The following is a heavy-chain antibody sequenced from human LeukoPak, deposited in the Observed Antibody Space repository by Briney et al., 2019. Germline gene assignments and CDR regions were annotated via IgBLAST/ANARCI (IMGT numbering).Heavy chain of an antibody. CDR2: ISGSGGST. CDR3: ARRLWDTTDFDY. CDR1: GFTFSSYG. D-gene: IGHD2-21*01. J-gene: IGHJ4*02. V-gene: IGHV3-23*01. Sequence: PGGSLRLSCAASGFTFSSYGMSWVRQAPGKGLEWVSAISGSGGSTYYADSVKGRFTISRDNSKNTLYLQMNSLRAEDTAVYYCARRLWDTTDFDYWGQGTLVTVSS.